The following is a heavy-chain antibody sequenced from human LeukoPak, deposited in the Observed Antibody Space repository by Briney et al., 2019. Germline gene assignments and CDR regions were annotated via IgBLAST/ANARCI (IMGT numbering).Heavy chain of an antibody. CDR3: ARDPRHDWNDVPNFDY. Sequence: SQTLSLTCAISGDSVSSNSAAWNWIRQSPSRGLEWLGRTYYRSKWYNDYAVSVKSRITINPDTSKNQFSLQLNSVTPDDTAVYYCARDPRHDWNDVPNFDYWGQGTLVTVSS. CDR2: TYYRSKWYN. V-gene: IGHV6-1*01. J-gene: IGHJ4*02. CDR1: GDSVSSNSAA. D-gene: IGHD1-1*01.